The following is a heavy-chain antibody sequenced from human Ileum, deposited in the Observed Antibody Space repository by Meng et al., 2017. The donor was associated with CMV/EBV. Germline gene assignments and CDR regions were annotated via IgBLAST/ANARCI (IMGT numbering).Heavy chain of an antibody. J-gene: IGHJ4*02. D-gene: IGHD3-10*01. CDR1: GYTFTNYG. V-gene: IGHV1-18*01. Sequence: QVQLVQAGPEGKKPGASVKVSCETSGYTFTNYGITWVRQAPGQGLDWMGWVGRYNGHIDYAKRVQGRVTMATNPSTTTVYMDLRGLRSHGTDVSYWACRGGVAFSPEGDYWGQGTLVTVSS. CDR3: ACRGGVAFSPEGDY. CDR2: VGRYNGHI.